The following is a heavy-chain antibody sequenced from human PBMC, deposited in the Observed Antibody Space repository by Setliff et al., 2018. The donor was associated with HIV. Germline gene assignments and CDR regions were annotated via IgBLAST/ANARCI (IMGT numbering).Heavy chain of an antibody. V-gene: IGHV1-3*01. D-gene: IGHD2-2*01. CDR2: INGGNGNT. CDR3: ARERRGCTSNSCYVDAFDL. J-gene: IGHJ3*01. CDR1: ESNFTKYS. Sequence: VSCKASESNFTKYSMHWVRQAPGQSLEWMGWINGGNGNTKYSQKFLGRVTFTRDTSASTAYMELSSLRSEDTAVYYCARERRGCTSNSCYVDAFDLWGQGTMVTVSS.